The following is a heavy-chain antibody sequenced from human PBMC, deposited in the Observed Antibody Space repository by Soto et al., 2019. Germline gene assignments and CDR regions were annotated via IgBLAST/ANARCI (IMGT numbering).Heavy chain of an antibody. CDR3: ARHRGYYDILTGYYTELNFDY. CDR1: GGSISSSSYY. J-gene: IGHJ4*02. V-gene: IGHV4-39*01. D-gene: IGHD3-9*01. Sequence: PSETLSLTCTVSGGSISSSSYYWGWIRQPPGKGLEWIGSIYYSGTTYYNPSLKSRVTISVDTSKNQFPLKLSSVTAADTAVYYCARHRGYYDILTGYYTELNFDYWGQGTRVTVS. CDR2: IYYSGTT.